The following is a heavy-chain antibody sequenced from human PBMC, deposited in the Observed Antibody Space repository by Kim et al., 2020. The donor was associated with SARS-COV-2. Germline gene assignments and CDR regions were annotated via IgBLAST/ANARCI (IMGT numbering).Heavy chain of an antibody. V-gene: IGHV3-49*03. J-gene: IGHJ4*02. CDR1: GFTFGDYA. D-gene: IGHD2-15*01. CDR3: TPDCSGGSCYSGYAFPLVDY. Sequence: GGSLRLSCTASGFTFGDYAMSWFRQAPGKGLEWVGFIRSKAYGGTTEYAASVKGRFTISRDDSKSIAYLQMKSLKTEDTAVYFCTPDCSGGSCYSGYAFPLVDYWGQGTLVSVSS. CDR2: IRSKAYGGTT.